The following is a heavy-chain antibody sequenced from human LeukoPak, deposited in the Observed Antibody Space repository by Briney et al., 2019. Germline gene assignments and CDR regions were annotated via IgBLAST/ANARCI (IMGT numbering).Heavy chain of an antibody. CDR2: ISSSGSTI. Sequence: GGSLRLSCAASGFTFSDYYMSWIRQAPGKGLEWVSYISSSGSTIYYADSVKGRFTISRDNAKNSLYLQMNSLRAEDTAVYYCARESQYYDILTGYDFDYWGQGTLVTVSS. CDR3: ARESQYYDILTGYDFDY. CDR1: GFTFSDYY. V-gene: IGHV3-11*04. D-gene: IGHD3-9*01. J-gene: IGHJ4*02.